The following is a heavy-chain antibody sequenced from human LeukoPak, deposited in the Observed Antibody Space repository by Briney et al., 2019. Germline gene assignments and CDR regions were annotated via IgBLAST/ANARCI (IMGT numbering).Heavy chain of an antibody. CDR2: IIPILGIA. CDR3: ARDQGGFGELYFPFDP. J-gene: IGHJ5*02. CDR1: GGTFSSYA. D-gene: IGHD3-10*01. Sequence: GASVKVSCKASGGTFSSYAISWVRQAPGQGREWMGWIIPILGIANYAQKFQGRVTITANKSTSTAYMDLSSLRSEDTAVYYCARDQGGFGELYFPFDPWGQGTLVTVSS. V-gene: IGHV1-69*10.